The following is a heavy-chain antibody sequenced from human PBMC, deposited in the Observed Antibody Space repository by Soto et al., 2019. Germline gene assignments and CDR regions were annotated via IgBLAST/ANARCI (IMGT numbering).Heavy chain of an antibody. D-gene: IGHD3-10*01. Sequence: QVHLVQSGAEVKEPGASVRLSCRPSGYTFSNNAIQWVRQAPGQRFEWMGWINGGNGETRYSQKFQARVTLTRDTSARAAYMELTSLTSEDTAVYYWARGGWMLVEGSHYYHAMDAWGQGTTVIVSS. J-gene: IGHJ6*02. CDR3: ARGGWMLVEGSHYYHAMDA. CDR2: INGGNGET. V-gene: IGHV1-3*01. CDR1: GYTFSNNA.